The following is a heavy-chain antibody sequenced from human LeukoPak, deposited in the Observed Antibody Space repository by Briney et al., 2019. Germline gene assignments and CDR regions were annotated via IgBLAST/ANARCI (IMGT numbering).Heavy chain of an antibody. CDR2: IYYSGST. CDR1: GGSISRGDYY. V-gene: IGHV4-39*01. Sequence: SETLSLTCTVSGGSISRGDYYWGWIRQPPGKGLEWIGSIYYSGSTYYNPSLKSPVTISVDTTKNQFSLKLTSVTATDTAVYYCVRHAALGPFDYWGQGTLVTVSS. D-gene: IGHD7-27*01. J-gene: IGHJ4*02. CDR3: VRHAALGPFDY.